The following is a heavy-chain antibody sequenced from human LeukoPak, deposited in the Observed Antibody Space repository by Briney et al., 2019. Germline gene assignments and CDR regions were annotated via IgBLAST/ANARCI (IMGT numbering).Heavy chain of an antibody. Sequence: GGSLRLSCAASGFTFSSYSMNWVRQAPGKGLEWVSSISSSSNYIYYADSVKGRFTISRDNAKNSLNLQMNSLRAEDTAVYYCAREMYDFWSGSTPDFDYWGQGTLVTVSS. V-gene: IGHV3-21*01. J-gene: IGHJ4*02. CDR1: GFTFSSYS. CDR2: ISSSSNYI. CDR3: AREMYDFWSGSTPDFDY. D-gene: IGHD3-3*01.